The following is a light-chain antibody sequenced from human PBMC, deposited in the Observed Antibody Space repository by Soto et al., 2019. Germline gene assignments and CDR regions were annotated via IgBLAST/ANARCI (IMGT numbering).Light chain of an antibody. Sequence: DIQMTQSPSSVSASIGDTVTITCRASQDINVYLNWYQQKPGEVPKLLIYSASTLHSGVPSRFTGSGSETDFTLTIRSLRPEDFATYYCQHGYVAPYSFGQGTKVDNK. CDR1: QDINVY. CDR2: SAS. V-gene: IGKV1-39*01. CDR3: QHGYVAPYS. J-gene: IGKJ2*03.